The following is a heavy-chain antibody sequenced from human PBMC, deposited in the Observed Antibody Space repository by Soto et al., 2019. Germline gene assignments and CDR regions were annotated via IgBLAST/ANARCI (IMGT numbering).Heavy chain of an antibody. CDR1: GGSISSGGYY. J-gene: IGHJ5*02. CDR2: IYYSGST. Sequence: KTSETLSLTCTVSGGSISSGGYYWSWIRQHPGKGLEWIGYIYYSGSTYYNPSLKSRVTISVDTSKNQFSLKLSSVTAADTAVYYCASGGGGYSLYNWFDPWGQGTLVTVSS. V-gene: IGHV4-31*03. D-gene: IGHD3-22*01. CDR3: ASGGGGYSLYNWFDP.